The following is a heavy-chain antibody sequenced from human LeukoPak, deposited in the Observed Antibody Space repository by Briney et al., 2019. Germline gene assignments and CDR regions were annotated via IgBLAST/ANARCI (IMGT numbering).Heavy chain of an antibody. Sequence: SETLSLTCTVSGGSISSYYWSWIRQPPGKGLEWIGYIYYSGSTNYNPSLKSRVTITVDTSKNQFSLKLSSVTAADTAVYYCARADYKITVVWDYWGQGTLVTVSS. CDR2: IYYSGST. CDR3: ARADYKITVVWDY. D-gene: IGHD4-23*01. J-gene: IGHJ4*02. CDR1: GGSISSYY. V-gene: IGHV4-59*01.